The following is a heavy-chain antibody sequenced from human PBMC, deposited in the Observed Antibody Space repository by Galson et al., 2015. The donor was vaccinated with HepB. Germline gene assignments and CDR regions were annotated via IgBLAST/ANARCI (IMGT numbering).Heavy chain of an antibody. Sequence: SVKVSCKASGYTFTSYAMNWVRQAPGQGLEWMGWINTNTGNPTYAQGFTGRFVFSLDTSVSTAYLQISSLKAEDTAVYYCARAQDEDSGRYFDWLLYSQPYYYYYYMDVWGKGTTVTVSS. CDR2: INTNTGNP. CDR1: GYTFTSYA. J-gene: IGHJ6*03. D-gene: IGHD3-9*01. V-gene: IGHV7-4-1*02. CDR3: ARAQDEDSGRYFDWLLYSQPYYYYYYMDV.